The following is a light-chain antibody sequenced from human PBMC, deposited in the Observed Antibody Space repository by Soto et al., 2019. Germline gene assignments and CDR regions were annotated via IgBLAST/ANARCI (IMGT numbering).Light chain of an antibody. Sequence: QSVLTQPPSASGTPGQTVTISCSGSSSNIGSNYVYWYQQLPGTAPKLLIYNYNLRPSGVVDRFSASKSGTSASLAISGLQSEDGADYYCAAWDNSLIGLWVFGGGTKVTVL. J-gene: IGLJ3*02. CDR3: AAWDNSLIGLWV. CDR2: NYN. CDR1: SSNIGSNY. V-gene: IGLV1-47*02.